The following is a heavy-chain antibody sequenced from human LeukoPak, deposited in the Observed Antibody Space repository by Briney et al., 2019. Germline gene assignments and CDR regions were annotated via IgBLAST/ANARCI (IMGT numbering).Heavy chain of an antibody. CDR2: ISPGGGPT. CDR1: GFPLCSYS. V-gene: IGHV3-23*01. CDR3: AKDGAWLRFDD. J-gene: IGHJ4*02. Sequence: GGSLRLSFAASGFPLCSYSMSWARQAPGEGLEWVSGISPGGGPTYYADSVKGRFTISRDDSKNTLYLQMNNLRAEDTAVYYCAKDGAWLRFDDWGQGILVTVSS. D-gene: IGHD5-12*01.